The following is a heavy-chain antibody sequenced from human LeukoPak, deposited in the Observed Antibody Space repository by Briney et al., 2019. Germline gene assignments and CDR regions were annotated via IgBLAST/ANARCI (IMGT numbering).Heavy chain of an antibody. D-gene: IGHD4-17*01. Sequence: GASVKVSCKASGYTFTSYGISWVRQAPGQGLEWMGWISAYNGNTNYAQKLQGRVTMTTDTSTSTAYMELWSLRSDDTAVYYCARYNYGDYIDAFDIWGQGTMVTVSS. J-gene: IGHJ3*02. CDR2: ISAYNGNT. CDR3: ARYNYGDYIDAFDI. CDR1: GYTFTSYG. V-gene: IGHV1-18*01.